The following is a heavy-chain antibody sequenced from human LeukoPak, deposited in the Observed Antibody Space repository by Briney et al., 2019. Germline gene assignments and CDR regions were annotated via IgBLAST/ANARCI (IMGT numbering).Heavy chain of an antibody. CDR3: ARLGLVAAHLDYYYYGMDV. D-gene: IGHD2-15*01. J-gene: IGHJ6*02. V-gene: IGHV4-30-4*01. CDR2: IYYSGST. CDR1: GGSISSGDYY. Sequence: SETLSLTCTVSGGSISSGDYYWGWLRQPPGKGLEWIGYIYYSGSTYYNPSLKSRVTISVDTSKNQFSLKLSSVTAADTAVYYCARLGLVAAHLDYYYYGMDVWGQGTTVTVSS.